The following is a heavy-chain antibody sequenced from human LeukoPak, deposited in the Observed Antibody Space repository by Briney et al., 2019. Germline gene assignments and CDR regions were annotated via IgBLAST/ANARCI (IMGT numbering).Heavy chain of an antibody. CDR2: INSDGSVT. Sequence: GGSLRLSCAASGFTFSSYWMHWVRQAPGKGLVWVSRINSDGSVTTYADSVKGLFTISRDDAENTLYLHMNSLRAEDTAVYYCARGLQALPAAVADYWGQGTLVTVSS. J-gene: IGHJ4*02. CDR3: ARGLQALPAAVADY. V-gene: IGHV3-74*01. D-gene: IGHD2-2*01. CDR1: GFTFSSYW.